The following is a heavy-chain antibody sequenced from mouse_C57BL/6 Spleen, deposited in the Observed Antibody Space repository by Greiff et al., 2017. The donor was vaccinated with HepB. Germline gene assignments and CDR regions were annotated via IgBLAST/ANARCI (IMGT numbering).Heavy chain of an antibody. CDR3: ANLLLRSYYFDY. D-gene: IGHD1-1*01. Sequence: VQLKQSGPGLVKPSQSLSLTCSVTGYSITSGYYWNWIRQFPGNKLEWMGYISYDGSNNYNPSLKNRISITRDTSKNQFFLKLNSVTTEDTATYYCANLLLRSYYFDYWGQGTTLTVSS. CDR2: ISYDGSN. J-gene: IGHJ2*01. V-gene: IGHV3-6*01. CDR1: GYSITSGYY.